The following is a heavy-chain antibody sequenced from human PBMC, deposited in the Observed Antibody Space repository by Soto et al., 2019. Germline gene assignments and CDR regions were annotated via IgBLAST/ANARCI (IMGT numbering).Heavy chain of an antibody. CDR1: GFTFSSYA. D-gene: IGHD2-15*01. V-gene: IGHV3-30-3*01. J-gene: IGHJ6*02. Sequence: PGGSLRLSCAASGFTFSSYAMHWVRQAPGKGLEWVAVISYDGSNKYYADSVKGRFTISRDNSKNTLYLQMNSLRAEDTAVYYCARGGALGAATRAGNYYYYYGMDVWGQGTTVTVSS. CDR2: ISYDGSNK. CDR3: ARGGALGAATRAGNYYYYYGMDV.